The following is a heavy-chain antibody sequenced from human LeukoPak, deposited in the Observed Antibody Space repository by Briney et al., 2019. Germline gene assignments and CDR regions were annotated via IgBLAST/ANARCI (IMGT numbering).Heavy chain of an antibody. J-gene: IGHJ3*02. CDR1: GFTFDDYG. V-gene: IGHV3-20*04. Sequence: PGGSLRLSCAASGFTFDDYGMSWVRQAPGKGLEWVSGINWNGGSTGYADSVKGRFTISRDNAKNSLYLQMNSLRAEDTALYYCASLYYYGSGSQDAFDIWGQGTMVTVSS. CDR2: INWNGGST. CDR3: ASLYYYGSGSQDAFDI. D-gene: IGHD3-10*01.